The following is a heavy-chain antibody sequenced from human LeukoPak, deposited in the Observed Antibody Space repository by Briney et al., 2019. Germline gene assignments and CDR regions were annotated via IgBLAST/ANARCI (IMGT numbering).Heavy chain of an antibody. CDR3: ARDSSGPLFDY. J-gene: IGHJ4*02. Sequence: GGSLRLSCAASGFTFSSYSMNWVRQAPGKGLEWVSSISSSSSYIYYADSVKGRFTISRDNAKNTLYLQMNSLRAEDTAVYYCARDSSGPLFDYWGQGTLVTVSS. CDR2: ISSSSSYI. V-gene: IGHV3-21*01. CDR1: GFTFSSYS. D-gene: IGHD6-19*01.